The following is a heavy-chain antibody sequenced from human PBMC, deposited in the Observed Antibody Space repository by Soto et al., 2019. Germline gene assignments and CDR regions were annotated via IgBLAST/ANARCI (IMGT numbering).Heavy chain of an antibody. J-gene: IGHJ4*02. CDR3: AKLKNRPSKYSYGIYHLDQ. D-gene: IGHD5-18*01. CDR1: GFTFSSYA. CDR2: ISGSGGST. Sequence: GGSLRLSCAASGFTFSSYAMSWVRQAPGKGLEWVSAISGSGGSTYYADSVKGRFTISRDNSKNTLYLQMNSLRAEDTAVYYCAKLKNRPSKYSYGIYHLDQWGKGTLVTVYS. V-gene: IGHV3-23*01.